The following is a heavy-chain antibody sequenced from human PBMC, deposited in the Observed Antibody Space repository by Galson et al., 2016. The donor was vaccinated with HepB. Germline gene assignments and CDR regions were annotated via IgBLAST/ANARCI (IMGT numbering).Heavy chain of an antibody. V-gene: IGHV1-3*01. D-gene: IGHD5-18*01. CDR2: INAANGAT. CDR1: GYTFTNYA. J-gene: IGHJ4*02. CDR3: ARAIYSYCHVGGY. Sequence: SVKVSCKASGYTFTNYAMHWVRQAPGQGPEWLGWINAANGATQYSQRFQGRVTITRDTSASTAYMELSSLRSEDTAVYYWARAIYSYCHVGGYWGQGTLVTVSA.